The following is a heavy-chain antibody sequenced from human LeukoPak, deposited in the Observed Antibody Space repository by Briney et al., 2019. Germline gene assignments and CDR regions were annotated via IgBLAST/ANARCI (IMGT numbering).Heavy chain of an antibody. CDR3: ARVGVVVPAGTDI. CDR1: GFTFSDHY. D-gene: IGHD2-2*01. CDR2: IRKKSNGYNT. Sequence: GGSLRLSCAASGFTFSDHYMDWVRQAPGEGLEWVARIRKKSNGYNTQYAASVKGRFIISREDSRNSLYLQMNSLKTEDTAVYYCARVGVVVPAGTDIWGQGTMVTVSS. V-gene: IGHV3-72*01. J-gene: IGHJ3*02.